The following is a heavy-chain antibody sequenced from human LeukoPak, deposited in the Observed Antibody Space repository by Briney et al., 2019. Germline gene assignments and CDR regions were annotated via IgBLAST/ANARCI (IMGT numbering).Heavy chain of an antibody. CDR2: INPNSGGT. CDR3: ARGFLEWLLSNNWFDP. CDR1: GYTFTGYY. Sequence: ASVKVSCKASGYTFTGYYMHWVRQAPGQGLEWMGWINPNSGGTNYAQKFQGRVTITADKSTSTAYMELSSLRSEDTAVYYCARGFLEWLLSNNWFDPWGQGTLVTVSS. J-gene: IGHJ5*02. V-gene: IGHV1-2*02. D-gene: IGHD3-3*01.